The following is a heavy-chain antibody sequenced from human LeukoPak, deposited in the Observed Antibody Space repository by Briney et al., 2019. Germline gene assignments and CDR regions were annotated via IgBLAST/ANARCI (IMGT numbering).Heavy chain of an antibody. CDR3: ARADNGDYFDY. CDR2: IYSGGTT. J-gene: IGHJ4*02. Sequence: GGSLRLSCAASGFTVSSNYMSWVRQAPGKGLEWVSVIYSGGTTYYADSVKGRFTISRDNSKNTLYVQLNSLRDDDTAVYYCARADNGDYFDYWGQGTLVTVSS. V-gene: IGHV3-53*01. D-gene: IGHD4-17*01. CDR1: GFTVSSNY.